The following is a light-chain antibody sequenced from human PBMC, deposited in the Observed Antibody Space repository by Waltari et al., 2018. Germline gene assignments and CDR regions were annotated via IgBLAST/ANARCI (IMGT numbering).Light chain of an antibody. CDR3: QQYNNWPTWT. CDR2: GAS. Sequence: EIVMTQSPATLSVSPGERATLLCRASHSVNSNLAWYQQKPGQPPRLFIYGASIRATGIPVRFSGSGSGTEFTLTISSLQSEDFAVYHCQQYNNWPTWTFGQGTKVEIK. CDR1: HSVNSN. V-gene: IGKV3-15*01. J-gene: IGKJ1*01.